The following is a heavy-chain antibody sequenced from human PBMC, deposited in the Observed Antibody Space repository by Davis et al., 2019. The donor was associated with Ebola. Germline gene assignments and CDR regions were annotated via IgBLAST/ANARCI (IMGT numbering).Heavy chain of an antibody. D-gene: IGHD4-17*01. V-gene: IGHV1-69*13. CDR3: AISRSGDYPYYYDMDV. CDR1: GGTFSSYA. J-gene: IGHJ6*02. Sequence: SVKVSCKASGGTFSSYAISWVRQAPGQGLEWMGGIIPIFGTANYAQKFQGRVTITADESTNTAYMELSSLRSEDTAVYYCAISRSGDYPYYYDMDVWGQGTTVTVSS. CDR2: IIPIFGTA.